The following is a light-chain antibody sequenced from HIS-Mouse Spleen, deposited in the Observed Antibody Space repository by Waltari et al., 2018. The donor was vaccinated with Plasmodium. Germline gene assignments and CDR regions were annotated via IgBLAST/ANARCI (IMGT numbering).Light chain of an antibody. V-gene: IGLV3-21*02. CDR3: QVWDSSTVV. J-gene: IGLJ2*01. Sequence: SYVLTQPPSVSVAPGQTASITCGGNNIGSKRVQWYQQKPGKAPVLVAYDDSDRPSGIPERFSGSNSGNTATLTISRAQAGDEADYYCQVWDSSTVVFGGGTKLTVL. CDR2: DDS. CDR1: NIGSKR.